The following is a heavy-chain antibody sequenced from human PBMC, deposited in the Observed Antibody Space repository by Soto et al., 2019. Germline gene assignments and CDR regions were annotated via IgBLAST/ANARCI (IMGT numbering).Heavy chain of an antibody. CDR2: TYNSGNP. Sequence: PSETLSLTCDVSGDTISTGGYTWAWIRQPPGKALEWIGHTYNSGNPYYNQSLKSRVIISVDRSKKQLSMKLNSMTAANTAINYCARDLWGYCGTDCYPLDVWGQGTTVT. CDR3: ARDLWGYCGTDCYPLDV. CDR1: GDTISTGGYT. J-gene: IGHJ6*02. D-gene: IGHD2-21*02. V-gene: IGHV4-30-2*01.